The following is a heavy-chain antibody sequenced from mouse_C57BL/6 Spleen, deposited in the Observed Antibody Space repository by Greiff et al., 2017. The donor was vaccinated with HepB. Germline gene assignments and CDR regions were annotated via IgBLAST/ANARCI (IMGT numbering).Heavy chain of an antibody. CDR1: GYTFTDYY. V-gene: IGHV1-76*01. J-gene: IGHJ2*01. Sequence: QVQLQQSVAELVRPGASVKLSCKASGYTFTDYYIHWVKQRPGQGLEWIARIYPGSGNTYYNEKFKGKAKLTAEKSSSTAYMQLSSLTSEDSAVYFCAREGLLRYFDYWGQGTTRTVSS. CDR3: AREGLLRYFDY. CDR2: IYPGSGNT. D-gene: IGHD1-1*01.